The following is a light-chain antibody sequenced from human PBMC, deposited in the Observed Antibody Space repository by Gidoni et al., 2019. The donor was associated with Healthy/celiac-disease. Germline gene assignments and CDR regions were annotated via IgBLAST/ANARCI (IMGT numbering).Light chain of an antibody. Sequence: QSVLTQPPSASGPPGQRVTISCSGSSPNIGSNYVYWYQQLPGTAPKLLIYSNNQRPSGVPDRFSGSKSGTSASLAISGLRSEDEADYYCAAWDDSLSGVVFGGGTKLTVL. V-gene: IGLV1-47*02. CDR2: SNN. CDR1: SPNIGSNY. J-gene: IGLJ2*01. CDR3: AAWDDSLSGVV.